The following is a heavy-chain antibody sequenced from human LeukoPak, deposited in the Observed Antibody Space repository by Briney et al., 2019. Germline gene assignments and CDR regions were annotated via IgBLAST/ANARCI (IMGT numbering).Heavy chain of an antibody. CDR3: ARVGYDFWTGYNIDY. J-gene: IGHJ4*02. CDR2: INHSGST. Sequence: PSETLSLTCAVYGGSFSGYYWSWIRQPPGKGLEWIGEINHSGSTNYNPSLKSRVTISVDTSKNQFSLKLSSVTAADTAVYYCARVGYDFWTGYNIDYWGQGTLVTVSS. V-gene: IGHV4-34*01. CDR1: GGSFSGYY. D-gene: IGHD3-3*01.